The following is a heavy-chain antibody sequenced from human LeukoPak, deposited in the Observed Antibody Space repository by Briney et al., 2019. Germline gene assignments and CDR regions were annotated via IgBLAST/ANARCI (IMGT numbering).Heavy chain of an antibody. J-gene: IGHJ4*02. CDR2: IYYSGST. Sequence: SETLSLTCTVSGGSISSYYWSWIRQPPGKGLEWIGNIYYSGSTYYNPSLKSRVTISVDTSKNQFSLKLSSVTAADTAVYYCASLGEGYDFWSGLSRDYFDYWGQGTLVTVSS. CDR3: ASLGEGYDFWSGLSRDYFDY. D-gene: IGHD3-3*01. V-gene: IGHV4-59*12. CDR1: GGSISSYY.